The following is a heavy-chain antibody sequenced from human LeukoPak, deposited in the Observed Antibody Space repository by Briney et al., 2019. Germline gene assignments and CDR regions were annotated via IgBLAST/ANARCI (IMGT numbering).Heavy chain of an antibody. D-gene: IGHD3-3*01. CDR1: GFTFTTCA. CDR2: INAGNGNT. J-gene: IGHJ6*02. V-gene: IGHV1-3*01. Sequence: ASVKVSCKTSGFTFTTCAIQWVRQAPGQRLEWMGWINAGNGNTKYSQNFQGRVTITRDTSASTAYMELSSLRSEDTAVYYCAREHDFLSGYGMDVWGQGTTVTVSS. CDR3: AREHDFLSGYGMDV.